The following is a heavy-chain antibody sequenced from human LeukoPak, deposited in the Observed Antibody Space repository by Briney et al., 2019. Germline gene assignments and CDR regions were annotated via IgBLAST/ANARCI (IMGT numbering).Heavy chain of an antibody. Sequence: GGSLRLSCAASGFTFSDYYMTWIRQAPGKGLEWVSYISSSSSYTEYADSVKGRFTISRDNAKNSVYLQMNSLRADDTAVYYCAREGGYGSGRGWFDPWGQGTLVTVS. V-gene: IGHV3-11*05. CDR3: AREGGYGSGRGWFDP. D-gene: IGHD3-10*01. CDR1: GFTFSDYY. J-gene: IGHJ5*02. CDR2: ISSSSSYT.